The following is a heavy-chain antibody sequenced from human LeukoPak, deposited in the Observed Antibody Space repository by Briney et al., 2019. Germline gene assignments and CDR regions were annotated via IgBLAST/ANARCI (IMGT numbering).Heavy chain of an antibody. V-gene: IGHV1-46*01. CDR1: GYTFTSYY. CDR3: ARDRPGPAWVEIAAAGSNEQYYFDY. D-gene: IGHD6-13*01. J-gene: IGHJ4*02. CDR2: INPSGGST. Sequence: ASVKVSCKASGYTFTSYYMHWVRQAPGQGVEWVGIINPSGGSTSYAQKFQGRVTMTRDTSTSTVYMELSSLRSEDTAVYYCARDRPGPAWVEIAAAGSNEQYYFDYWGQGTLVTVSS.